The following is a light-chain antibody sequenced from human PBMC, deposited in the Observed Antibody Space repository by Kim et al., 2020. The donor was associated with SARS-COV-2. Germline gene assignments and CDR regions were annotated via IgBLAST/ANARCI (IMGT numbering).Light chain of an antibody. J-gene: IGKJ1*01. V-gene: IGKV3-15*01. Sequence: DIVMTQSPATLSVSPGERATLSCRASQNIINNLAWYLQKPGQAPRLLFYAASTRAPAVPARFSASGSGTDFTLTISSLHSEDFEAIFSCQQYSNWPWTFGQGTKVDIK. CDR1: QNIINN. CDR2: AAS. CDR3: QQYSNWPWT.